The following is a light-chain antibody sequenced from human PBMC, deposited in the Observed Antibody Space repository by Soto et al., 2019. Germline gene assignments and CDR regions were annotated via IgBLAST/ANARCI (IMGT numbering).Light chain of an antibody. CDR3: QQYGSAPWT. CDR2: GAS. V-gene: IGKV3-20*01. CDR1: QSVGSSH. J-gene: IGKJ1*01. Sequence: IVLTQSPGTLSLSPGERATLSCRASQSVGSSHLAWYQQKPGQAPRLLIYGASSRATGIPGRFSGSGSGTDFTLTISRLEPEDFAVYYCQQYGSAPWTFGQGTKVDIK.